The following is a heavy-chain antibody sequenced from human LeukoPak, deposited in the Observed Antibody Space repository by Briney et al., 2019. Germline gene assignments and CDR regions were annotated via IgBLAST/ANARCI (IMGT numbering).Heavy chain of an antibody. Sequence: GGSLRLSCAASGFTFSSYGMHWVRQAPGKGLEWVAVISYDGSNKYYADSVKGRFTISRDNSKNTLYLQMNSLRAEDTAVYYCASRGYGDNFDYWGQGTLVTVSS. J-gene: IGHJ4*02. V-gene: IGHV3-30*03. CDR1: GFTFSSYG. CDR2: ISYDGSNK. CDR3: ASRGYGDNFDY. D-gene: IGHD4-17*01.